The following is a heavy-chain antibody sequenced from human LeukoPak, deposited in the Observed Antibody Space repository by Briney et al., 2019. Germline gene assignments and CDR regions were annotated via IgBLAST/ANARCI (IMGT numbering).Heavy chain of an antibody. CDR1: GGSFSGYY. D-gene: IGHD3-10*01. J-gene: IGHJ5*02. CDR2: INHSGST. CDR3: ARGSPRGYGSGSYVRSWFDP. Sequence: SETLSLTCAVYGGSFSGYYWSWIRQPPGKGLEWIGEINHSGSTNYNPSLKSRVTISVDTSKNQISLKLSSVTAADTAVYYCARGSPRGYGSGSYVRSWFDPWGQGTLVTVSS. V-gene: IGHV4-34*01.